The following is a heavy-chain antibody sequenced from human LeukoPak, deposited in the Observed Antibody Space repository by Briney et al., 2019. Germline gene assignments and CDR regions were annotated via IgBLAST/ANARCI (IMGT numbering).Heavy chain of an antibody. Sequence: PGGSLRLSCAASGFTFSSYAMSWVRQAPGKGLEWVSAFSGSGGSTYYADSVKGRFTISRDNSKNTLYLQMNSLGADDTAVYYCAKGRSSGWYYFDYWGQGTLVTVSS. J-gene: IGHJ4*02. CDR3: AKGRSSGWYYFDY. CDR2: FSGSGGST. D-gene: IGHD6-19*01. CDR1: GFTFSSYA. V-gene: IGHV3-23*01.